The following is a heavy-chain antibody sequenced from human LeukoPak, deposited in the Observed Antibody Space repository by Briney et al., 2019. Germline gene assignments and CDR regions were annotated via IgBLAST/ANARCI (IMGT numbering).Heavy chain of an antibody. Sequence: GASVKVSCKASGYTFTGYYMHWVRQAPGQGLEWMGRINPNSGGTNYAQKFQGRVTMTRDTSISTAYMELSRLRSDDTAVYYCARGEAAAPYYFDYWGQGTLVTVSS. J-gene: IGHJ4*02. D-gene: IGHD6-13*01. CDR3: ARGEAAAPYYFDY. V-gene: IGHV1-2*06. CDR1: GYTFTGYY. CDR2: INPNSGGT.